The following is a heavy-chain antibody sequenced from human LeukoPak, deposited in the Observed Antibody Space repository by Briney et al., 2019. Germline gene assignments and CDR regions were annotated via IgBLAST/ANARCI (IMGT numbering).Heavy chain of an antibody. CDR3: ASRSSIWSGYQDTLYYFDS. CDR1: GVSISSYY. D-gene: IGHD3-3*01. CDR2: IYYSGST. Sequence: PSETLSLTCTVSGVSISSYYWSWIRQPPGKRLEWIGHIYYSGSTNYNPSLKSRVTISVDTSKNQFSLKRSSVTAADTAVYYCASRSSIWSGYQDTLYYFDSWGQGTLVTVSS. V-gene: IGHV4-59*01. J-gene: IGHJ4*02.